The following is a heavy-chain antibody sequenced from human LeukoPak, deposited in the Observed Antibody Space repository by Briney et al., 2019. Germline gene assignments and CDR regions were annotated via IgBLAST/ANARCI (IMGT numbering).Heavy chain of an antibody. CDR3: ARADGSSGWYYYGMDV. D-gene: IGHD6-19*01. Sequence: PGGSLRLSCAASGFTVSSNYMSWVRQAPGKGLGWVSVIYSGGRTYYVDSVKGRFTISRDNSKNTLYLQMNGLRAEDTAVYYCARADGSSGWYYYGMDVWGQGTTVTVSS. CDR2: IYSGGRT. J-gene: IGHJ6*02. CDR1: GFTVSSNY. V-gene: IGHV3-53*01.